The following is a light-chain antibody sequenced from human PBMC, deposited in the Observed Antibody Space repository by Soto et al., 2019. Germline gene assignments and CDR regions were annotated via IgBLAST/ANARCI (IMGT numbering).Light chain of an antibody. CDR3: ETWDDSLSGHA. V-gene: IGLV1-47*01. J-gene: IGLJ1*01. CDR2: RDN. CDR1: GANIGGNY. Sequence: QSVLTQPPSASGNPGQRVTITCSGSGANIGGNYVYWYQHLPGMAPKLLIYRDNQRPSGVPDRFSGSKSGTSASLAISGLRSEDEADYYCETWDDSLSGHAFGTGTKLTVL.